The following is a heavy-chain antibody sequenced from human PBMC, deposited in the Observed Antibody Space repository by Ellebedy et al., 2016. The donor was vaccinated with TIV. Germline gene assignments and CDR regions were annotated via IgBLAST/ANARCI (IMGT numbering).Heavy chain of an antibody. CDR1: GDSVPSYSAI. J-gene: IGHJ4*02. V-gene: IGHV6-1*01. D-gene: IGHD6-25*01. CDR3: TRAGAGGAAGLFGS. Sequence: SQTLSLTCAISGDSVPSYSAIWHWIRQSPSRGLEWLGRTYYRSKWYDDYAVSVRGRTTIKADTSKNQFSLQLNSVTPDDTAVYYCTRAGAGGAAGLFGSWGQGTLVTVSS. CDR2: TYYRSKWYD.